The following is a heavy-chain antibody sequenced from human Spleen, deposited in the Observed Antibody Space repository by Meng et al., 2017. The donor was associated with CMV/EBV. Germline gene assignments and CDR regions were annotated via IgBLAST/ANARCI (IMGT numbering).Heavy chain of an antibody. CDR2: ISSSGSNI. D-gene: IGHD3-22*01. J-gene: IGHJ4*02. V-gene: IGHV3-11*01. CDR1: GFTFSDYY. Sequence: GGSLRLSCAASGFTFSDYYMSWIRQAQGKGLEWVSYISSSGSNIYYADSVKGRFTISRDNAKNSLYLQMNCLRAEDTAVYYCARSDSSGYYVYYFDYWGQGTLVTVSS. CDR3: ARSDSSGYYVYYFDY.